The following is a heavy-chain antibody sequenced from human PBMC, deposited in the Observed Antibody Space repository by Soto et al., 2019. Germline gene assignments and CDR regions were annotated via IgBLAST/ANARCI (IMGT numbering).Heavy chain of an antibody. J-gene: IGHJ4*02. CDR3: AKDSSSSGFGDFDY. V-gene: IGHV3-30*18. Sequence: GGSLRLSCAASGFTFSSYGMHWVRQAPGKGLEWVAVISYDGSNKYYADSVKGRFTIPRDNSKNTLYLQMNSLRAEDTAVYYCAKDSSSSGFGDFDYWGQGTLVTVSS. CDR1: GFTFSSYG. D-gene: IGHD6-6*01. CDR2: ISYDGSNK.